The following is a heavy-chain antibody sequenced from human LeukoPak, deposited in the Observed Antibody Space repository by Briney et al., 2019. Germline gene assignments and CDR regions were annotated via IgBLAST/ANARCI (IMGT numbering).Heavy chain of an antibody. Sequence: GGSLRLSCAASGCAFSTYAMNWVRHAPGEGLEWVSVISDGAGSTNNADSVKGRFTISIDNSKNTLYLQMNGLRAEDPGVNYSAKAGCSSTTCYTTGWGQGTLVTVPS. J-gene: IGHJ4*02. CDR2: ISDGAGST. D-gene: IGHD2-2*02. V-gene: IGHV3-23*01. CDR1: GCAFSTYA. CDR3: AKAGCSSTTCYTTG.